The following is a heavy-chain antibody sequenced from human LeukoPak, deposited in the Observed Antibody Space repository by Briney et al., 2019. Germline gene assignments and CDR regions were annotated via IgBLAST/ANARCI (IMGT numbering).Heavy chain of an antibody. CDR2: IYYSGGT. D-gene: IGHD6-19*01. CDR3: ARHAYSSGWTGWFDP. Sequence: SETLSLTCTVSGGSISSSSYYWGWIRQPPGKGLEWIGSIYYSGGTYYNPSLKSRVTISVDTSKNQFSLKLSSVTAADTAVYYCARHAYSSGWTGWFDPWGQGTLVTVSS. V-gene: IGHV4-39*01. J-gene: IGHJ5*02. CDR1: GGSISSSSYY.